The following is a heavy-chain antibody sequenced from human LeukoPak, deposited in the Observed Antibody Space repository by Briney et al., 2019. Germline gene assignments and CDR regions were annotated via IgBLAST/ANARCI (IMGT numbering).Heavy chain of an antibody. CDR1: GGPISSYY. CDR3: ARHGYCSGGTCWVN. J-gene: IGHJ4*02. CDR2: IYYSGTT. D-gene: IGHD2-15*01. V-gene: IGHV4-59*08. Sequence: SETLSLTCPVSGGPISSYYWSWIRPPPGKGLEWIGYIYYSGTTKYNPSLNSRVTILVDASKNQFSLKLSSVTAADTAVYYCARHGYCSGGTCWVNWGQGTLVTVSS.